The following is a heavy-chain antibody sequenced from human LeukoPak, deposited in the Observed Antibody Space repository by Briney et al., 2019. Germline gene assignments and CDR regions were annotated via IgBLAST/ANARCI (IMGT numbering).Heavy chain of an antibody. V-gene: IGHV4-34*01. Sequence: SETLSLTCAVYGGSFSGYYWSWIRQPPGKGLEWIGEINHSGSTNYNPSLKSRVTISVDTSKNQFSLKLSSVTAADTAVYYCARRTYDFWSGYYTWGPQGQYYFDYWGQGTLVTVSS. J-gene: IGHJ4*02. CDR1: GGSFSGYY. D-gene: IGHD3-3*01. CDR3: ARRTYDFWSGYYTWGPQGQYYFDY. CDR2: INHSGST.